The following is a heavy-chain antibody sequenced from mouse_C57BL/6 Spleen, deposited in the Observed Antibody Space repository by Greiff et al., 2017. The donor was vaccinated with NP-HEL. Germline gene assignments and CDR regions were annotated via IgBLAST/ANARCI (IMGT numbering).Heavy chain of an antibody. V-gene: IGHV3-6*01. Sequence: VQLKESGPGLVKPSQSLSFTCSVTGYSITSGYYWNWIRQFPGNKLEWMGYISYDGSNNYNPSLKNRIPITRDTSKNQFFLKLNCVTTEDTATYYCARDEITTVVGPYWYFDVWGTGTTVTVSS. CDR1: GYSITSGYY. CDR3: ARDEITTVVGPYWYFDV. D-gene: IGHD1-1*01. J-gene: IGHJ1*03. CDR2: ISYDGSN.